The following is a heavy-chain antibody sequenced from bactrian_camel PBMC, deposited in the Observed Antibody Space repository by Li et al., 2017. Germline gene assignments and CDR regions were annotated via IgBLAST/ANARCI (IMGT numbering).Heavy chain of an antibody. J-gene: IGHJ4*01. CDR1: GFTFSSYD. D-gene: IGHD5*01. V-gene: IGHV3S1*01. CDR3: AAVWRDRSCTVYVSKDYQY. CDR2: VYTGGDYT. Sequence: QVQLVESGGGSVQAGGSLRLSCAASGFTFSSYDMAWLRRAPGKGLEWVSTVYTGGDYTFYADSVKGRFSISRDNAENMLYLQMNSLKTEDTGMYYCAAVWRDRSCTVYVSKDYQYRGQGTQVTVS.